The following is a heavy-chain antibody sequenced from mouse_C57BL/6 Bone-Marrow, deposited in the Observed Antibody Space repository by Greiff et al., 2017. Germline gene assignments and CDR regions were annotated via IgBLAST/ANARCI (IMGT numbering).Heavy chain of an antibody. V-gene: IGHV5-16*01. J-gene: IGHJ2*01. D-gene: IGHD2-1*01. CDR3: ARDRDGNFFDY. CDR1: GFTFSDYY. CDR2: INYDGSST. Sequence: EVMLVESEGGLVQPGSSMKLSCTASGFTFSDYYMAWVRQVPEKGLEWVANINYDGSSTYYLDSLKSRFIISRDNAKSFLYLQMSSLKSEDTATYYCARDRDGNFFDYWGQGTTLTVSS.